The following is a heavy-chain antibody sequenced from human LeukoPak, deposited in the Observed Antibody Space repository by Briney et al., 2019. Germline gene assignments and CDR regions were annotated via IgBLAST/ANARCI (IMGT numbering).Heavy chain of an antibody. J-gene: IGHJ5*02. CDR3: ARDDYRGVTNFDP. CDR1: AGCRSPDF. Sequence: PSEHRSLTCSVSAGCRSPDFWRWIRQPPKKKLKCIGYIYYSGSTNYNPSLKSRVTISVDTSKNQFSLQLSSVTAADTAVYYCARDDYRGVTNFDPWGQGTLVTVSS. V-gene: IGHV4-59*01. CDR2: IYYSGST. D-gene: IGHD3-10*01.